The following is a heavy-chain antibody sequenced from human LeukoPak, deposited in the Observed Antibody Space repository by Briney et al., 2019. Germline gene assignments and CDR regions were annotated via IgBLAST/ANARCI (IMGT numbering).Heavy chain of an antibody. V-gene: IGHV3-7*01. CDR1: GFTFSSYW. CDR3: ARELIAAALDN. Sequence: GGSLRLSCAASGFTFSSYWMSWVRQAPGKGLEWVANIKQDGSEKYYVDSVRGRFTISRDNAKNSLYLQMNSLRAEDTAMYYCARELIAAALDNWGQGTLVTVSS. CDR2: IKQDGSEK. D-gene: IGHD6-13*01. J-gene: IGHJ4*02.